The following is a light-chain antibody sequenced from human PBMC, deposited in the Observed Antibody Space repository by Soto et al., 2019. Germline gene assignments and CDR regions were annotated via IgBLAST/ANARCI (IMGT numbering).Light chain of an antibody. CDR1: QDISNY. CDR3: QQYDNLPFS. V-gene: IGKV1-33*01. CDR2: DAS. Sequence: DIRMSQSPSSLSASVGDRVTITCQASQDISNYLNWYQHKPGKPPKLLIYDASNLETGVPSRFSGSKSGTAFTFTITSLQPEDIATYYCQQYDNLPFSFGGGTKVDIK. J-gene: IGKJ4*01.